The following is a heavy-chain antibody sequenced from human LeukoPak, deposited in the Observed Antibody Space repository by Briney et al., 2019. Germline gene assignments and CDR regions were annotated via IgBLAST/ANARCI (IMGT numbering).Heavy chain of an antibody. CDR3: TRSRYFDWLHEYFQH. Sequence: AGSLTPSCAASGFTFSGSAMHWVRQASGKGLEWVGRIRSKANSYATAYAASVTGRFTISRDDSKTTAYLQMNSLKTEDTAVYYCTRSRYFDWLHEYFQHWGQGTLVTVSS. D-gene: IGHD3-9*01. CDR1: GFTFSGSA. J-gene: IGHJ1*01. V-gene: IGHV3-73*01. CDR2: IRSKANSYAT.